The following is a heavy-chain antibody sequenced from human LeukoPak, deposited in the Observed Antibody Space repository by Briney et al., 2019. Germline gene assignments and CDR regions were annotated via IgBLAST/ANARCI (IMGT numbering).Heavy chain of an antibody. CDR1: GFTFSSYA. Sequence: GGSLRLSCAASGFTFSSYAMSGVRQAPEKALECVSAISGSGGSTYYADSVKGRFTISRDNSKNTLYLQMNSLRAEDTAVYYCAKDRRGDLWFDYWGQGTVVTVSS. V-gene: IGHV3-23*01. D-gene: IGHD2-21*02. CDR3: AKDRRGDLWFDY. CDR2: ISGSGGST. J-gene: IGHJ4*02.